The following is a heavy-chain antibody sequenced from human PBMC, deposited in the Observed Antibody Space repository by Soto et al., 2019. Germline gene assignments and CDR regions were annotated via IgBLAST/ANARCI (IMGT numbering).Heavy chain of an antibody. V-gene: IGHV3-33*01. CDR3: ARDRGDYYYYGMDV. CDR1: GFTFSSYG. J-gene: IGHJ6*02. Sequence: GGSLRLSCAASGFTFSSYGMHWVRQAPGKGLEWVAVIWYDGSNKYYADSVKGRFTISRGNSKNTLYLQMNSLRAEDTAVYYCARDRGDYYYYGMDVWGQGTTVTVSS. CDR2: IWYDGSNK. D-gene: IGHD3-10*01.